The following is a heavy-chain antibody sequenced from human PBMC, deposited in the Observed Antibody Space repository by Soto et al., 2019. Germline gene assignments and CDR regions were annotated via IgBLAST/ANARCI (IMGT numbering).Heavy chain of an antibody. CDR2: MNPNSGNT. CDR3: ARDQGITTFGVYSMYYNGMDV. D-gene: IGHD3-3*01. V-gene: IGHV1-8*01. J-gene: IGHJ6*02. CDR1: GYTFTSYD. Sequence: ASVKVSCKASGYTFTSYDINWVRQATGQGFEYLGWMNPNSGNTGYVKKFQGRVTMTRDTSMSTAYMDLRSLRSDDTAVYYCARDQGITTFGVYSMYYNGMDVWGPGTTVTVSS.